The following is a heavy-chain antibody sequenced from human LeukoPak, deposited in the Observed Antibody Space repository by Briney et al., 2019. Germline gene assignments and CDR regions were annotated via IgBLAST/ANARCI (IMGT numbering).Heavy chain of an antibody. CDR3: AKGPPRGAFDI. CDR2: ISWNSGSI. J-gene: IGHJ3*02. D-gene: IGHD6-25*01. CDR1: GFTFDDYA. Sequence: PGRSLRLSCAASGFTFDDYAMHWVRQAPGKGLEWVSGISWNSGSIGYADSVKGRFTISRDNAKNSLYLQMNSLRAEDTALYYCAKGPPRGAFDIWGQGTMVTVSS. V-gene: IGHV3-9*01.